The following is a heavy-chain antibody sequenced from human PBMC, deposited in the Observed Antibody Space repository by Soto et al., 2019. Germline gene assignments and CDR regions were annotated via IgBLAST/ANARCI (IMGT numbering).Heavy chain of an antibody. J-gene: IGHJ4*02. CDR3: ARERYCGPSGYEEALDY. CDR1: GGSVSSGSYY. CDR2: IYYSGST. Sequence: SETLSLTCTVSGGSVSSGSYYWSWIRQPPGKGPEWIGYIYYSGSTNYNPSLTSRVTISVDTSKNQFSLKLSSVTAADTAVYYCARERYCGPSGYEEALDYWGQGTLVTVSS. V-gene: IGHV4-61*01. D-gene: IGHD5-12*01.